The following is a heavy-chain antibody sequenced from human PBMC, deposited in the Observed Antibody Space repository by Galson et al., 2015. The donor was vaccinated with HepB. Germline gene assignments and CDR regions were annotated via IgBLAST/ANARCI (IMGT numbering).Heavy chain of an antibody. J-gene: IGHJ5*02. CDR2: MNPSGGST. D-gene: IGHD2-2*01. CDR3: ARGGHIVVVRASTGGWFDP. V-gene: IGHV1-46*03. Sequence: SVKVSCKASGGTFSNYAISWVRQAPGQGLEWMGWMNPSGGSTSYAQKFQGRVTMTRDTSTSTVYMELSSLRSEDTAVYYCARGGHIVVVRASTGGWFDPWGQGTLVTVSS. CDR1: GGTFSNYA.